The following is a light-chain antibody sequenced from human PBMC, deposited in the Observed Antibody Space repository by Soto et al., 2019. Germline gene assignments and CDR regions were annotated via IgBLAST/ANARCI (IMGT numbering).Light chain of an antibody. CDR2: EVT. CDR3: SSDAGNYNYV. Sequence: QSVLAQPPSASGSPGQSVTIPCTGTSSDFGGYDEVSWYQQHPGKAPKLMIYEVTKRPAGVPDRFSGSKSGNTASLTVSGLQAEDEADYYCSSDAGNYNYVFGTGTKVTVL. V-gene: IGLV2-8*01. J-gene: IGLJ1*01. CDR1: SSDFGGYDE.